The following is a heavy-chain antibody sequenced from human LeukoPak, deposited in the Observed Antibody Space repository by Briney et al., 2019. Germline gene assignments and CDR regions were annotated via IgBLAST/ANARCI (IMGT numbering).Heavy chain of an antibody. CDR1: GFTFSSYG. J-gene: IGHJ4*02. CDR3: ANEYGVYYFDY. V-gene: IGHV3-30*18. D-gene: IGHD4-17*01. CDR2: ISYDGSNK. Sequence: GGSLRLSCAASGFTFSSYGMHWVSQAPGKGLEWVAVISYDGSNKYYADSVKGRFTISRDNSKNTLYLQMNSLRAEDTAVYYCANEYGVYYFDYWGQGTLVTVSS.